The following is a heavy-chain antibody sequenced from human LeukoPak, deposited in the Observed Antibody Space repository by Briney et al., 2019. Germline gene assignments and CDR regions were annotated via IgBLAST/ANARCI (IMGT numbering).Heavy chain of an antibody. J-gene: IGHJ4*02. D-gene: IGHD2-15*01. Sequence: SETLSLTCTVSGGSISSYYWSWIRQPPGKGLEWIGCIYYSGSTNYNPSLKSRVTISVDTSKNQFSLKLSSVTAADTAVYYCARTWCGGSCIFDYWGQGTLVTVSS. CDR2: IYYSGST. V-gene: IGHV4-59*08. CDR1: GGSISSYY. CDR3: ARTWCGGSCIFDY.